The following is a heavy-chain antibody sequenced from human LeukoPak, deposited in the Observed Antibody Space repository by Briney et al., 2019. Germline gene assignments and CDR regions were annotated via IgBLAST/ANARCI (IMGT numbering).Heavy chain of an antibody. CDR2: ISGSGGST. CDR3: AKGPRQQLVTRFDN. D-gene: IGHD6-13*01. Sequence: QAGGSLRLSCAASGFTFSSYAMSWVRQAPGKGLEWVSAISGSGGSTYYADSVKGRFTVSRDNSKNTLYLQMSSLRADDTAVYYCAKGPRQQLVTRFDNWGQGTLVTVSS. CDR1: GFTFSSYA. V-gene: IGHV3-23*01. J-gene: IGHJ4*02.